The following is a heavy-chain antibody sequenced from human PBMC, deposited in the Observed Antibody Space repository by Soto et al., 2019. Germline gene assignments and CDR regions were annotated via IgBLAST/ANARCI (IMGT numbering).Heavy chain of an antibody. J-gene: IGHJ5*02. CDR3: ATNGYNYPNWFDP. D-gene: IGHD3-22*01. Sequence: SETLSLTCTVSGGSISSYYWSWIRQPPGKGLEWIGYIHYGGSTNYNPSLKSRVTISLDTSKNQFSLKLTSVTAADTAIYYCATNGYNYPNWFDPWGQGTLVTVSS. CDR1: GGSISSYY. CDR2: IHYGGST. V-gene: IGHV4-59*01.